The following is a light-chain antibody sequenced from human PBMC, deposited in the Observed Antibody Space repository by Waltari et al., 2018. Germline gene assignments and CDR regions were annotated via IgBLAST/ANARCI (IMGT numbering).Light chain of an antibody. CDR1: QSINDL. CDR3: QQCNTFSFN. V-gene: IGKV1-5*03. Sequence: DVQITQSPSSLSASVGDRITMTCRASQSINDLLAWYRQKPGKAHRLLIQRASILESGVPSRCIGSGSGTEFTLTINGLQPDDFGTDYCQQCNTFSFNFGPGTTV. J-gene: IGKJ3*01. CDR2: RAS.